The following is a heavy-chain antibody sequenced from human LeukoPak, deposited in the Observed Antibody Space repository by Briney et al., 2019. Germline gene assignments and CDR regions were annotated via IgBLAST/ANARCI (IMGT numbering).Heavy chain of an antibody. V-gene: IGHV3-48*02. CDR1: GFTLSSYS. CDR2: IDSDTYGNTI. J-gene: IGHJ4*02. CDR3: ARDRDYAFDY. D-gene: IGHD4-17*01. Sequence: GGSLRLSCAASGFTLSSYSMNWVRQAPGKGLEWISYIDSDTYGNTIYYADIVRGRFTISRDNAKNSPYLQMNSLRDEDTALYYCARDRDYAFDYWGQGTLVTVSS.